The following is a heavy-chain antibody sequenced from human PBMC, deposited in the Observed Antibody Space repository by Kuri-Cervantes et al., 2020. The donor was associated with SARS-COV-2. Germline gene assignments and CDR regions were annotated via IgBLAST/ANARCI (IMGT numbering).Heavy chain of an antibody. D-gene: IGHD3-10*01. CDR2: IWYDGSNK. V-gene: IGHV3-33*06. CDR1: GFTFSSYG. CDR3: AKDPGRYPLYYYGSGSYGGFFDY. Sequence: GESLKISCAASGFTFSSYGMHWVRQAPGKGLEWVAVIWYDGSNKYYVDSVKGRFTISRDNSKNTLYLQMNSLRAEDTAVYYCAKDPGRYPLYYYGSGSYGGFFDYWGQGTLVTVSS. J-gene: IGHJ4*02.